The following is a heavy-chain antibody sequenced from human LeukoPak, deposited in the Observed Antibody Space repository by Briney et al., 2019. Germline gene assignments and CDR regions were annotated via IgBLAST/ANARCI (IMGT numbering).Heavy chain of an antibody. V-gene: IGHV4-34*01. CDR1: GGSFSGYY. CDR2: INHSGSN. J-gene: IGHJ4*02. Sequence: SETLSLTCAVYGGSFSGYYWSWLRQPPGKGLGWIGEINHSGSNNYNPSLKSRVTISVDTSKNQFSLKLSSVTAADTAVYYCARGLLITMIVVVRRGYYFDYWGQGTLVTVSS. CDR3: ARGLLITMIVVVRRGYYFDY. D-gene: IGHD3-22*01.